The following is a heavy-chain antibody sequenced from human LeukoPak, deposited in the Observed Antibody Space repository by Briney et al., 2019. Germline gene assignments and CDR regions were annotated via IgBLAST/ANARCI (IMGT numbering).Heavy chain of an antibody. J-gene: IGHJ4*02. Sequence: PGGSLRLSCAASGFTVSSNYTGWVRQAPGKGLEWVSVIYTGGGTYYADSVKGRFTISRDNSKNTLYLQMNSLRAEDTAVYYCVRSFTNWGSEGTFDYWGQGTLVTVSS. V-gene: IGHV3-53*01. CDR2: IYTGGGT. D-gene: IGHD7-27*01. CDR1: GFTVSSNY. CDR3: VRSFTNWGSEGTFDY.